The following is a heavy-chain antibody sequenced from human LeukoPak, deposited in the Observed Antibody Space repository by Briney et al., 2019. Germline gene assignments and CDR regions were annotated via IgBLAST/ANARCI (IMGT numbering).Heavy chain of an antibody. V-gene: IGHV1-18*01. CDR1: GYTFTSYD. Sequence: ASVKVSCKASGYTFTSYDINWVRQATGQGLEWMGGINTYNGYANYAQRLQGRVTMTSDTSTTTAYMELRSLRSDDTAVYYCARDNGGNGIFGSWGQGTLVTVSS. CDR2: INTYNGYA. J-gene: IGHJ4*02. CDR3: ARDNGGNGIFGS. D-gene: IGHD2-8*01.